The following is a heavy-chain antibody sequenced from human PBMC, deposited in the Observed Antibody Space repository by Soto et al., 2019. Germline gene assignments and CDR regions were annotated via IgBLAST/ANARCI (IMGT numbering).Heavy chain of an antibody. Sequence: QLVQSGAEVRKPGSSVKVSCKASGGTFSSSTISWVRQAPGQGLEWMGRIIPILDIAAYAQKFQGRVTITEDTSTSTVYMELNSLRSEDTAVYYCARDLAAAGGYWGQGTLVTVSS. CDR3: ARDLAAAGGY. V-gene: IGHV1-69*08. J-gene: IGHJ4*02. CDR1: GGTFSSST. D-gene: IGHD6-13*01. CDR2: IIPILDIA.